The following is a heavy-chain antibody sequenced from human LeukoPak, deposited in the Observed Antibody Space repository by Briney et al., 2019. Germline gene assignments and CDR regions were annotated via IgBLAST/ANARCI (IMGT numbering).Heavy chain of an antibody. Sequence: GGSLRLSCAASGFTFSSYEMNWVRQAPGKGLEWVSYISSSGSTIYYADSVKGRFTISRDNAKNSLYLQMNSLRAEDTAVYYCAKGSPHDSSGYYYSGGTFDYWGQGTLVTVSS. CDR3: AKGSPHDSSGYYYSGGTFDY. V-gene: IGHV3-48*03. D-gene: IGHD3-22*01. CDR1: GFTFSSYE. CDR2: ISSSGSTI. J-gene: IGHJ4*02.